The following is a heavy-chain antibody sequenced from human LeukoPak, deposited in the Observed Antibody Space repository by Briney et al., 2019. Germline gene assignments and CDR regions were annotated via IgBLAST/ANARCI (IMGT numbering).Heavy chain of an antibody. CDR2: ISGSGGGT. CDR1: GFTFSSCG. Sequence: GGSLRLSCAASGFTFSSCGMSWVRQAPGKGLEWVSGISGSGGGTYYADSVKGRFTISRDNSKNTLYLQMNSLRAEDTAVYYCARSVVAATETFDYWGQGTLVTVSS. CDR3: ARSVVAATETFDY. D-gene: IGHD2-15*01. J-gene: IGHJ4*02. V-gene: IGHV3-23*01.